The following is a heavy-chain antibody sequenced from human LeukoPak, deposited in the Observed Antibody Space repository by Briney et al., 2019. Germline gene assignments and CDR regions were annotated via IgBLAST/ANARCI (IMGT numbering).Heavy chain of an antibody. J-gene: IGHJ6*02. CDR3: ARSYSGSYFDYYYGMDV. Sequence: SETLSLTCTVSGGSISSSSYYWGWIRQPPGKGLEWIGSIYYSGSTNYNPSLKSRVTISVDTSKNQFSLKLSSVTAADTAVYYCARSYSGSYFDYYYGMDVWGQGTTVTVSS. V-gene: IGHV4-39*07. D-gene: IGHD1-26*01. CDR2: IYYSGST. CDR1: GGSISSSSYY.